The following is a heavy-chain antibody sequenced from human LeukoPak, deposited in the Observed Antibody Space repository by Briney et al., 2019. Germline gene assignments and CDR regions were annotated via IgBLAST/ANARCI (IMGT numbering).Heavy chain of an antibody. CDR3: ARDTRSTSSTMYYYYYYMDV. J-gene: IGHJ6*03. CDR2: IYYSGST. D-gene: IGHD2-2*01. V-gene: IGHV4-30-4*08. CDR1: GGSISSGDYY. Sequence: SQTLSLTCTVSGGSISSGDYYWSWIRQPPGKGLEWIGYIYYSGSTYYNPSLKSRVTISVDTSKNQFSLKLSSVTAADTAVYYCARDTRSTSSTMYYYYYYMDVWGKGTTVIVSS.